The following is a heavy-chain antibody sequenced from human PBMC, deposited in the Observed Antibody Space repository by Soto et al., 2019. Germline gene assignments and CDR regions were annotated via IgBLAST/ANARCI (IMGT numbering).Heavy chain of an antibody. CDR1: GGSINIYY. CDR3: TRGGDPYKTGH. D-gene: IGHD2-21*01. Sequence: PSETLSLTCTVSGGSINIYYWSWIRQPPGKGLEWIGFIHYSGSTNYNPSLKGRVTMSVDTSKNQFSLKLTSVNTADTAIYYCTRGGDPYKTGHWGQGTLVTVSS. V-gene: IGHV4-59*01. J-gene: IGHJ4*02. CDR2: IHYSGST.